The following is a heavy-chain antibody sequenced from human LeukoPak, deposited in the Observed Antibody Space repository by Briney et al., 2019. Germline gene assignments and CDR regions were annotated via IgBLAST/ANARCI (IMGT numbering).Heavy chain of an antibody. CDR1: GDLIIGAPYY. Sequence: PSQTLSLTCSVSGDLIIGAPYYWCWVRQHPGKGLEWIAYTYYSRNTYYTPSLKSRTTLSVDTSKNQFSLNLTSVTAADRAVYFCARVVGSTSWFDAWGQGTLVTVSS. J-gene: IGHJ5*02. CDR2: TYYSRNT. CDR3: ARVVGSTSWFDA. D-gene: IGHD1-26*01. V-gene: IGHV4-31*03.